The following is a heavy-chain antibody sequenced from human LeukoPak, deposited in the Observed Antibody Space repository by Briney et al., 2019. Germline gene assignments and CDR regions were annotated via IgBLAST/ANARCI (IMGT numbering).Heavy chain of an antibody. V-gene: IGHV3-48*01. CDR3: ARGWFGGSPREFDY. CDR2: ISSTSTM. D-gene: IGHD3-10*01. Sequence: GGSLRLSCAASGFTFSSYSMNWVRQAPGKGLEWISYISSTSTMYYADSVRGRFTISRDNAKNSLYLQMNSLRVEDTAVYHCARGWFGGSPREFDYWGQGTLVTVSS. J-gene: IGHJ4*02. CDR1: GFTFSSYS.